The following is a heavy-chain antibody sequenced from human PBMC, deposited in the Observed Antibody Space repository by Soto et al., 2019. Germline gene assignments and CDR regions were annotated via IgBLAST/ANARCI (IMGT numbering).Heavy chain of an antibody. CDR3: ARLGRLQDFDY. CDR2: ISYDGSNK. J-gene: IGHJ4*02. Sequence: QVQLVESGGGVVQPGRSLRLSCAASGFTFSSYAMHWVRQAPGKGLEWVAVISYDGSNKYYADSVKGRFTISRDNSKNTLYLQMNSLRAEDTAVYYCARLGRLQDFDYWGQGTLVTVSS. CDR1: GFTFSSYA. V-gene: IGHV3-30-3*01. D-gene: IGHD2-15*01.